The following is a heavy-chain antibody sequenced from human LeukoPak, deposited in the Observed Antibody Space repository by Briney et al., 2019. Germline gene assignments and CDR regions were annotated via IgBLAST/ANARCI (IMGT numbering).Heavy chain of an antibody. CDR1: GFTFSSYA. Sequence: GGSLRLSCAASGFTFSSYAMHWVRQAPGKGLEWVAVISYDGSNKYYADSVKGRFTISRDNSKNTLYLQMNSLRAEDTAVYYCAKGIDYWGQGTLVTVSS. CDR3: AKGIDY. V-gene: IGHV3-30-3*01. CDR2: ISYDGSNK. J-gene: IGHJ4*02.